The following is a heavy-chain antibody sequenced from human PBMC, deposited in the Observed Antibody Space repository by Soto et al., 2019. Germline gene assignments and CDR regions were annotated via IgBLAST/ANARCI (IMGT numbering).Heavy chain of an antibody. V-gene: IGHV3-30-3*01. CDR2: ISYDGSNK. D-gene: IGHD3-3*01. Sequence: QVQLVESGGGVVQPGRSLRLSCAASGFTFSSYAMHWVRQAPGKGLEWVAVISYDGSNKYYADSVKGRFTISRDNSKNTLYLQMNSLRAEDTAVYYCARDLHAIFGVVITYYYYYRMDVWGQGTTVTVSS. CDR3: ARDLHAIFGVVITYYYYYRMDV. CDR1: GFTFSSYA. J-gene: IGHJ6*02.